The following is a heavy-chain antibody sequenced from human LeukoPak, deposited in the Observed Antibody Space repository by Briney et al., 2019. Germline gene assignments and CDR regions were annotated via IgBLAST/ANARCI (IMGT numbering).Heavy chain of an antibody. V-gene: IGHV4-34*01. CDR1: GGSLSGYY. J-gene: IGHJ5*02. CDR3: VGVNVVAGGFAP. CDR2: INHSGST. D-gene: IGHD2-2*01. Sequence: SETLSLTCAVYGGSLSGYYWSWIRPPPAKGLAWVGEINHSGSTNYNPPPKSRVTISVDTCQNHFSLKLSSLTPADTPVCFCVGVNVVAGGFAPWAQGPPV.